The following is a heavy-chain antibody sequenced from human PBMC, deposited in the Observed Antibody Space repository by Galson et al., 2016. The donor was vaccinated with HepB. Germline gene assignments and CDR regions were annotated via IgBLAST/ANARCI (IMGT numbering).Heavy chain of an antibody. D-gene: IGHD5-12*01. CDR2: IFNSGST. CDR1: GGSISGYY. CDR3: ARRRHSGDDRGYYYYMDV. V-gene: IGHV4-59*01. J-gene: IGHJ6*03. Sequence: SETLSLTCTVSGGSISGYYWNWIRQPLGKRLEWIGYIFNSGSTNYNPSLRSRVTISADTSKNQFSLRLSSVTAADTAVYYCARRRHSGDDRGYYYYMDVWGTGTTVTVSS.